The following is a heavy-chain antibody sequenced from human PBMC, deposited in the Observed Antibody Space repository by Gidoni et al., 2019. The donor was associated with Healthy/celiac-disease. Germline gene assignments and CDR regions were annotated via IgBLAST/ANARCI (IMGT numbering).Heavy chain of an antibody. CDR3: AKDNSRGYSYGPHTDSFDY. J-gene: IGHJ4*02. Sequence: QVQLVESGGGVVQPGRSLRLSCAASGFTFSSYGMQWVRQAPGKGLEWVAVISYDGSNKYYADSVKGRFTISRDNSKNTLYLQMNSLRGEDTAVYYCAKDNSRGYSYGPHTDSFDYWGQGTLVTVSS. CDR2: ISYDGSNK. V-gene: IGHV3-30*18. D-gene: IGHD5-18*01. CDR1: GFTFSSYG.